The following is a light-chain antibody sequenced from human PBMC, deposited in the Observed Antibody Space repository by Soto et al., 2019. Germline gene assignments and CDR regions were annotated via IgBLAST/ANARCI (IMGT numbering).Light chain of an antibody. Sequence: QSALTQPASVSGSPGQSITISCTGTSSDVGGYNYVSWYQQHPGKAPKLMIYDVSNRPSGVSNRFSGSKSGNTASLTISGLQAEDEADYYCSSYTSSSTSVIFGGGTKLTVL. CDR1: SSDVGGYNY. J-gene: IGLJ2*01. V-gene: IGLV2-14*01. CDR2: DVS. CDR3: SSYTSSSTSVI.